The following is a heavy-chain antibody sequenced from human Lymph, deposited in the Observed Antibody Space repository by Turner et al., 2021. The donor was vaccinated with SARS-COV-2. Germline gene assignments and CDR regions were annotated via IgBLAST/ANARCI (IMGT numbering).Heavy chain of an antibody. CDR3: ARDANYYDSSGSWGYYYYGMDV. J-gene: IGHJ6*02. Sequence: QVHLVESGGGLVQLGSSLSPSCQLPGSTFAIYGMPWARQATGKGLEGVAVIWYEGSNKDYADSVKGRFTISRDNSKNTLYLQMNNLRAEDTAVYYCARDANYYDSSGSWGYYYYGMDVWGQGTTVTVSS. CDR2: IWYEGSNK. V-gene: IGHV3-33*01. D-gene: IGHD3-22*01. CDR1: GSTFAIYG.